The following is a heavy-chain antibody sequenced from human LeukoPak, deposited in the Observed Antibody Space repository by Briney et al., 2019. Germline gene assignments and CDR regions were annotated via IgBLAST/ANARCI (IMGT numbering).Heavy chain of an antibody. CDR2: IYYSGSI. D-gene: IGHD4-17*01. CDR1: GGSISSYY. V-gene: IGHV4-59*01. CDR3: ARVGDYGRAFDI. J-gene: IGHJ3*02. Sequence: SETLSLTCTVSGGSISSYYWSWIRQPPGKGLEWIGYIYYSGSINYNPSLKSRVTISVDTSKNQFSLKLNSVTAADTAVYYCARVGDYGRAFDIWGQGTMVTVSS.